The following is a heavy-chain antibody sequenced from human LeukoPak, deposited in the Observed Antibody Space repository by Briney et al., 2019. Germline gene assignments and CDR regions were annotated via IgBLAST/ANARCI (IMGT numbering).Heavy chain of an antibody. V-gene: IGHV3-23*01. Sequence: GGSLRLSCAVSGITLSNYGMSWVRQAPGKGLEWVAGIAGSGGGKNYADSVRGRFTISRDNPENILYLQMNSLRADDTAVYFCAKRGVMIRVFLVGFHKEAYYFDSWGQGALVTVSS. CDR3: AKRGVMIRVFLVGFHKEAYYFDS. CDR1: GITLSNYG. CDR2: IAGSGGGK. D-gene: IGHD3-10*01. J-gene: IGHJ4*02.